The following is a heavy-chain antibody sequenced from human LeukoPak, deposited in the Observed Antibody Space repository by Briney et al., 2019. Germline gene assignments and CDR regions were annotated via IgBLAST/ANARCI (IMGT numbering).Heavy chain of an antibody. J-gene: IGHJ6*03. CDR3: ARATTTVVTSPGNMDV. CDR1: GFTFSSYS. Sequence: GGSLRLSCAASGFTFSSYSMNWVRQAPGKGLEWVSSISSSSSYIYYADSVKGRFTISRDNAKNSLYLQMNSLRAEDTAVYYCARATTTVVTSPGNMDVRGKGTTVTVSS. V-gene: IGHV3-21*01. CDR2: ISSSSSYI. D-gene: IGHD4-23*01.